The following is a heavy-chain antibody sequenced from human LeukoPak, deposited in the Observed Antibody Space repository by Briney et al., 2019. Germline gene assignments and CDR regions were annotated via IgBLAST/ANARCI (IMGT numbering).Heavy chain of an antibody. Sequence: SETLSLTCTVSGGSISSYYWSWIRQAPGKGLEWIGFIYYSGSTDYNPSLKSRVTISVDTSKNQFSLKLSSVTAADTAVYYCARGRWLQLPDYWGQGTLVTVSS. D-gene: IGHD5-24*01. CDR3: ARGRWLQLPDY. CDR2: IYYSGST. J-gene: IGHJ4*02. V-gene: IGHV4-59*01. CDR1: GGSISSYY.